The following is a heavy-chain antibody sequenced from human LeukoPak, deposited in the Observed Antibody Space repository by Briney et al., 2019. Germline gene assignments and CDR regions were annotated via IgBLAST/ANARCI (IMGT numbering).Heavy chain of an antibody. CDR1: GGSFSGYY. D-gene: IGHD3-22*01. CDR3: ARGKRGSGYLYYYYYMDV. J-gene: IGHJ6*03. CDR2: INHSGST. Sequence: PSETLSLTCAVYGGSFSGYYWSWIRQPPGKGLEWIGEINHSGSTNYNPSLKSRVTISVDTSKNQFSPKLSSVTAADTAVYYCARGKRGSGYLYYYYYMDVWGKGTTVTVSS. V-gene: IGHV4-34*01.